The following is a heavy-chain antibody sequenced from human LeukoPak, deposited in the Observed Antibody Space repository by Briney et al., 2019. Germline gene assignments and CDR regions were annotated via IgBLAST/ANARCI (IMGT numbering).Heavy chain of an antibody. CDR3: ARGPRDWFDP. J-gene: IGHJ5*02. CDR2: MNPNSGNT. V-gene: IGHV1-8*02. Sequence: ASVKVPCKASGYTFTSYGISWVRQATGQGLEWMGWMNPNSGNTGYAQKFQGRVTMTRNTSISTAYMELSSLRSEDTAVYYCARGPRDWFDPWGQGTLVTVSS. CDR1: GYTFTSYG.